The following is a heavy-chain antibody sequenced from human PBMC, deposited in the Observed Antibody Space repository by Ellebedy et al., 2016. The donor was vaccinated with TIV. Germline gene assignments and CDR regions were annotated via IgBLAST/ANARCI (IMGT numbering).Heavy chain of an antibody. D-gene: IGHD6-13*01. J-gene: IGHJ4*02. CDR2: IHYTGST. CDR3: ARVRAAAGMAHFDN. CDR1: GGSIRSYY. Sequence: MPSETLSLTCTVSGGSIRSYYWSWIRQSPGKGLNWIGYIHYTGSTNYNPSLKSRVTISVDTSKNPFPLKQRSVTAADTAVYYCARVRAAAGMAHFDNWGQGTLVTVSS. V-gene: IGHV4-59*01.